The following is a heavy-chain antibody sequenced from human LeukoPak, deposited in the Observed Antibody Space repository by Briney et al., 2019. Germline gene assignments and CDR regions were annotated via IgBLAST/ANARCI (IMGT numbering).Heavy chain of an antibody. CDR1: GFPFSDYS. J-gene: IGHJ4*02. D-gene: IGHD5-24*01. Sequence: PGGSLRLSCAASGFPFSDYSVNWVRQAPGKGLEWISYVGIDSGNTYYADSVKGRFTISADKAKNSLVLQMNSLRVEDTAVYYCARDYKYAFDNWGQGTLVTVSS. CDR2: VGIDSGNT. CDR3: ARDYKYAFDN. V-gene: IGHV3-48*01.